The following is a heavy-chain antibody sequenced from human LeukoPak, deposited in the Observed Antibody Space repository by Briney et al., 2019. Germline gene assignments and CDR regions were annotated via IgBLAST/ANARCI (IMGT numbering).Heavy chain of an antibody. Sequence: GGSLRLSCAASGLTFSSFSMNWVRQAPGKGLEWVSYISSASLAIYYADSVEGRFTISRDNAKDSLYLQMSSLRAEDTAVYYCARSGHYGAGSYYSLNGFDPWGQGTLVTVSS. CDR3: ARSGHYGAGSYYSLNGFDP. CDR2: ISSASLAI. CDR1: GLTFSSFS. V-gene: IGHV3-48*01. D-gene: IGHD3-10*01. J-gene: IGHJ5*02.